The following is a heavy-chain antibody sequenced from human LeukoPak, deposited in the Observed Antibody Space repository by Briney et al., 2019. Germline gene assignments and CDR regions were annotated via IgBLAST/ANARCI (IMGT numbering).Heavy chain of an antibody. D-gene: IGHD4-17*01. CDR2: ISSTAGTI. Sequence: GGSLRLSCAASGFNFSDYYMSWIRQAPGKGLEWVSYISSTAGTIYYADSVKGRFTISRDNAKNSLYLQMDSLRAEDTAFYYCAFTTVSYQYYGMDVWGQGTTVTVSS. J-gene: IGHJ6*02. CDR1: GFNFSDYY. V-gene: IGHV3-11*01. CDR3: AFTTVSYQYYGMDV.